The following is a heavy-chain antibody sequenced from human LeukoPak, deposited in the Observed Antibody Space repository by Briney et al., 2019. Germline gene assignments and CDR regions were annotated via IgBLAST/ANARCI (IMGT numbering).Heavy chain of an antibody. Sequence: SETLSLTCTVSGGSISSYYWSWIRQPPGKGLEWIGYIYYSGSTNYNPSLKSRVTISVDTSKNQFSLKLSSVTAADTVVYYCARDSSIAAQNWFDPWGQGTLVTVSS. CDR3: ARDSSIAAQNWFDP. J-gene: IGHJ5*02. V-gene: IGHV4-59*01. CDR1: GGSISSYY. D-gene: IGHD6-6*01. CDR2: IYYSGST.